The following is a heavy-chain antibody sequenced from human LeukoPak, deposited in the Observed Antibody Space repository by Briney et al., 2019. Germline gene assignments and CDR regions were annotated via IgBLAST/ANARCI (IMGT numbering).Heavy chain of an antibody. CDR1: GFTFSSYT. D-gene: IGHD7-27*01. V-gene: IGHV3-23*01. J-gene: IGHJ4*02. CDR2: ITTSDGNT. CDR3: AKDGGLWVSAHWGDS. Sequence: GGSLRLSCAASGFTFSSYTMSWVRQAPGKGLEWVSTITTSDGNTYYADSVRGRFTVSRDNSKNTLFLQMNSLRAEDTAVYYCAKDGGLWVSAHWGDSWGRGTLVNVSS.